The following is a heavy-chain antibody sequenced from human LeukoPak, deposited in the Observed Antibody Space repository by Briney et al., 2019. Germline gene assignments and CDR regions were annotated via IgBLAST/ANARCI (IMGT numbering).Heavy chain of an antibody. CDR3: AHGDSADYHSFDI. V-gene: IGHV2-5*02. CDR1: GFAFSTSGVG. J-gene: IGHJ3*02. CDR2: IYWDDDK. Sequence: SGPTLLNATQTLTLTCTFSGFAFSTSGVGVGWIRQPPGEALEWLALIYWDDDKRYSPSLRSRLTITQETSKNQVVLKVTKMDPVDTATYRCAHGDSADYHSFDIWGQGKVVTVSS. D-gene: IGHD4-17*01.